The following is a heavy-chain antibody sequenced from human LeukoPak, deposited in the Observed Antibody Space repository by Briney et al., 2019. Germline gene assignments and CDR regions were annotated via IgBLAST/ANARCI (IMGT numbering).Heavy chain of an antibody. CDR2: INHSGST. D-gene: IGHD3-10*01. J-gene: IGHJ4*02. CDR1: GGSFSGYY. V-gene: IGHV4-34*01. CDR3: ARAGSGSYYWFFDY. Sequence: PSETLSLTCAVYGGSFSGYYWSWIRQPPGKGLEWIGEINHSGSTNYNPYLKSRVTISVDTSKNQFSLKLSSVTAADTAVYYCARAGSGSYYWFFDYWGQGTLVTVSS.